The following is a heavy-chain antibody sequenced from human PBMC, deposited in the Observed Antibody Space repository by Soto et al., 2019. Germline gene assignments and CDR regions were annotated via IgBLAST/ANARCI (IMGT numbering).Heavy chain of an antibody. CDR2: IWYDGSNK. J-gene: IGHJ4*02. V-gene: IGHV3-33*01. CDR3: ASAGTTGTTASFDY. D-gene: IGHD1-1*01. Sequence: QVQLVESGGGVVQPGRSLRLSCAASGFTFSSYGMHWVRQAPGKGMEWVAVIWYDGSNKYYADSVKGRFTISRDNSKNRLYLQMNSLRAEDTAVYYCASAGTTGTTASFDYWGQGTLVTVSS. CDR1: GFTFSSYG.